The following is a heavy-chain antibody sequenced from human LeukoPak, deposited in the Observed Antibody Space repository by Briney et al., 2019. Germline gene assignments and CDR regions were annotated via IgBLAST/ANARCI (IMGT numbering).Heavy chain of an antibody. CDR3: ASYGSGQQNAFDI. V-gene: IGHV4-39*01. Sequence: SETLSLTCTVSGGSISSSSYYWGWIRQPPGKGLEWIGSIYYSGSTYYNPPLKSRVTISVDTSKNQFSLKLSSVTAADTAVYYCASYGSGQQNAFDIWGQGTMVTVSS. CDR1: GGSISSSSYY. CDR2: IYYSGST. D-gene: IGHD3-10*01. J-gene: IGHJ3*02.